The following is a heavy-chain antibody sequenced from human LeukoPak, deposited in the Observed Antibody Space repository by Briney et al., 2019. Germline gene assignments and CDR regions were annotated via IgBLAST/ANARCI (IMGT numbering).Heavy chain of an antibody. CDR2: IYYSGST. J-gene: IGHJ5*02. CDR1: GGSISSSSYY. CDR3: ARGAEYSSSPNWFDP. Sequence: PSETLSLTCIVSGGSISSSSYYWGWIRQPPGKGLEWIGSIYYSGSTYYNPSLKSRVTISVDTSKNQFSLKLSSVTAADTAVYYCARGAEYSSSPNWFDPWGQGTLVTVSS. D-gene: IGHD6-13*01. V-gene: IGHV4-39*01.